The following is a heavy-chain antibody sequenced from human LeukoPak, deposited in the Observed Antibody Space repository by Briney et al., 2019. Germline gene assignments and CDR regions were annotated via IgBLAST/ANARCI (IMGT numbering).Heavy chain of an antibody. V-gene: IGHV3-15*05. Sequence: GGSLRLSCAACGFMFSDYAMHWVRRTPGKGLEWVGRIKTRGDGATTDLTAPVKGRFAISRDDSKSTLYLRMNSLTIDDTAVYYCTTEAPYTSGWFSWGQGTLVTVSS. D-gene: IGHD6-13*01. J-gene: IGHJ5*02. CDR3: TTEAPYTSGWFS. CDR2: IKTRGDGATT. CDR1: GFMFSDYA.